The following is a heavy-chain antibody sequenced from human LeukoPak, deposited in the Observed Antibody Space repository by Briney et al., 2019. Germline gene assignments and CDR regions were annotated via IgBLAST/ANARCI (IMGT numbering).Heavy chain of an antibody. Sequence: PGESLKISCQASRFNFPSFWISWVRQMPGKGLEWIGRIDPNDSNTNYRPAFQGHVTISVDKSNTTAYLQWSSLKASDSGMYCCARHYGYGPGTLWGQGTLVTVSS. V-gene: IGHV5-10-1*01. CDR1: RFNFPSFW. J-gene: IGHJ4*02. CDR3: ARHYGYGPGTL. CDR2: IDPNDSNT. D-gene: IGHD3-10*01.